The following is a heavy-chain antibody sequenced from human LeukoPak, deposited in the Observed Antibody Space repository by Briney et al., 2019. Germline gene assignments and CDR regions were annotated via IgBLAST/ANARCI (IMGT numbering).Heavy chain of an antibody. Sequence: KPSETLSLTCAVSGYSISSGYYWCCIRQPPGKGVEWIWSIYHIASTYYNPSLKSRVTISVDTSKNQFSLKLSSVTAADTAVYYCARRGRTSLGAFDIWGQGTMVTVSS. CDR1: GYSISSGYY. D-gene: IGHD1-26*01. CDR3: ARRGRTSLGAFDI. CDR2: IYHIAST. V-gene: IGHV4-38-2*01. J-gene: IGHJ3*02.